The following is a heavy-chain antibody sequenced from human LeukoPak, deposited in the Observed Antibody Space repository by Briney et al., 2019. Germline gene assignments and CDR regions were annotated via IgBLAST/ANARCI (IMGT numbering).Heavy chain of an antibody. CDR3: AIIGTPGETEYYRL. CDR1: GFTISSFW. Sequence: PGGSLRLSCAASGFTISSFWMSWVRQASGKGPEWLATIRYDAGTRYYADSMRGRFTISRDNAQNSLYLQINSLRAEDTAIYYCAIIGTPGETEYYRLWGQGTRVTVSS. V-gene: IGHV3-7*01. D-gene: IGHD2-21*01. J-gene: IGHJ1*01. CDR2: IRYDAGTR.